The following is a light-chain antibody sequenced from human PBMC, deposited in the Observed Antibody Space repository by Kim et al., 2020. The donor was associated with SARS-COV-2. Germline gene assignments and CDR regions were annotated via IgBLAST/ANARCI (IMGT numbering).Light chain of an antibody. CDR2: DVS. Sequence: GQSITISCTGTSIDVGGYNYVSWYQQHPGKAPKLMIYDVSNRPSVVSNRFSGSKSGNTASLTISGLQAEDEADYYCSSYTSSSTWVFGGGTQLTFL. CDR1: SIDVGGYNY. CDR3: SSYTSSSTWV. J-gene: IGLJ3*02. V-gene: IGLV2-14*03.